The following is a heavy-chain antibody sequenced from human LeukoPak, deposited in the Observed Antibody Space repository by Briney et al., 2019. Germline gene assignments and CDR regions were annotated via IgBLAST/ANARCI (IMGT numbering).Heavy chain of an antibody. CDR1: GFTFSSYS. CDR3: ARGYGLMITMVRGVIPQCFDY. CDR2: ISSSSSYI. Sequence: PGGSLRLSCAASGFTFSSYSMNWVRQAPGKGLEWVSSISSSSSYIYYADSVKGRFTISRDNAKNSLYLQMNSLRAEDTAVYYCARGYGLMITMVRGVIPQCFDYWGQGTLVTVSS. D-gene: IGHD3-10*01. J-gene: IGHJ4*02. V-gene: IGHV3-21*01.